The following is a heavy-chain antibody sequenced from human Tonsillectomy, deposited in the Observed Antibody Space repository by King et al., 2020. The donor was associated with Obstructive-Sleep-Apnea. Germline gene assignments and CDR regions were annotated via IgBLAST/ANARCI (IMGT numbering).Heavy chain of an antibody. V-gene: IGHV4-39*07. CDR3: ARDPPGDYVWGRGPIDY. D-gene: IGHD3-16*01. J-gene: IGHJ4*02. CDR2: IYYSGNT. CDR1: GGSISTSSYY. Sequence: QLQESGPGLVKPSETLSLTCTVSGGSISTSSYYWGWIRQPPGKGLEWIGSIYYSGNTYSNPSLKSRVTISVDTSKNQFSLKLSSVTAAETAVYYCARDPPGDYVWGRGPIDYWGQGTLVTVSS.